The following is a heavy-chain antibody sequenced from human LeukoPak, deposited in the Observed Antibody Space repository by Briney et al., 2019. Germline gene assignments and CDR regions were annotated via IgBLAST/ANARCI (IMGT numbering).Heavy chain of an antibody. D-gene: IGHD6-19*01. CDR2: IYYTGST. J-gene: IGHJ4*02. Sequence: SETLSLTCTVSSGGLSMYNTKCVSQPPGKGLEGIGCIYYTGSTNYNPSLKSRVTISVDTSKNQFSLKLSSVTPSDRRVYYCLPGSAHSSGDYWGQGTLVTVSS. CDR1: SGGLSMYN. V-gene: IGHV4-59*01. CDR3: LPGSAHSSGDY.